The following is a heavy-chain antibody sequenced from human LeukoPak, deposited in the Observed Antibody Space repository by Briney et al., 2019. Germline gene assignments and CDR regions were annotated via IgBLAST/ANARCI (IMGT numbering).Heavy chain of an antibody. CDR2: IYYSGST. CDR1: GGSINSYY. J-gene: IGHJ4*02. CDR3: ATLWAIRGGAGVFDY. D-gene: IGHD3-10*01. V-gene: IGHV4-59*08. Sequence: SETLSLTCTVSGGSINSYYWSWIRQPPGKGLEWIGYIYYSGSTNYNPSLKSRVTISVDTSKNQLSLKLNSVTAADTAVYFCATLWAIRGGAGVFDYWGQGTLVTVSS.